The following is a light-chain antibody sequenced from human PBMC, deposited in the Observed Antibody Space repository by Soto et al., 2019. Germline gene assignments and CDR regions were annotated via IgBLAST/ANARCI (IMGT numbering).Light chain of an antibody. V-gene: IGKV1-9*01. CDR2: AAS. CDR3: QQVNSYPLT. J-gene: IGKJ4*01. CDR1: QGISSY. Sequence: DIQMTQSPSTLSASVGDRVTITCRASQGISSYLAWYQQEPGKAPKLLIYAASTLQSGVPSRFSGSGSGTDFTLTISSLQPEDYATYYCQQVNSYPLTFGGGTKVDIK.